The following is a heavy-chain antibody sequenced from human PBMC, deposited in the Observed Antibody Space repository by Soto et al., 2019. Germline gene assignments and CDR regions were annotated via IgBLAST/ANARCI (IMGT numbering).Heavy chain of an antibody. V-gene: IGHV4-38-2*02. J-gene: IGHJ6*02. CDR1: RYSITSGYY. CDR2: IYHSGST. D-gene: IGHD2-2*01. Sequence: SDTLSLTCALSRYSITSGYYWGWIRQPPGKGLEWIGSIYHSGSTYYNPSLKSRVTISVDTSKNQFSLKLSSVTAADTAVYYCARDSSPQVPGRCYYGMDVWGQGTTVT. CDR3: ARDSSPQVPGRCYYGMDV.